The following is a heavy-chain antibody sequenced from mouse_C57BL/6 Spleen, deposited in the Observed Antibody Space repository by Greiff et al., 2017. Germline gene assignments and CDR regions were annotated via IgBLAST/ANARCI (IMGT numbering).Heavy chain of an antibody. CDR1: GYSFTSYY. CDR2: IYPGSGNT. J-gene: IGHJ4*01. V-gene: IGHV1-66*01. Sequence: QVQLKESGPELVKPGASVKISCKASGYSFTSYYIHWVKQRPGQGLEWIGWIYPGSGNTKYNEKFKGKATLTADTSSSTAYMQLSSLTSEDSAVYYCARGMDYYAMDYWGQGTSVTVSS. CDR3: ARGMDYYAMDY.